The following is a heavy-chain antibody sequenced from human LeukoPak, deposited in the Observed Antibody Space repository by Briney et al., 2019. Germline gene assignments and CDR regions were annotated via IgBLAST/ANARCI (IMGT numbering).Heavy chain of an antibody. CDR1: GYTFTGYY. Sequence: ASVNVSCKASGYTFTGYYVHWVRQAPGQGLEWMGWINPNSGGTKYAQKFRGRLTMTRDTSITTAYMELSSLRSDDTAVYYCARFLGYCSAGSCYFDYWGQGTLVTVSS. D-gene: IGHD2-15*01. J-gene: IGHJ4*02. CDR2: INPNSGGT. CDR3: ARFLGYCSAGSCYFDY. V-gene: IGHV1-2*02.